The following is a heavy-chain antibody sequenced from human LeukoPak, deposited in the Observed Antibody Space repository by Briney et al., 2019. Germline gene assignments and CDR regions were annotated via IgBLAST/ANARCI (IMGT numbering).Heavy chain of an antibody. V-gene: IGHV3-30*02. CDR1: GFTFSSYG. J-gene: IGHJ3*02. Sequence: GGSLRLSCAASGFTFSSYGMHWVRQDPGKGREWVAFIRYDGSNKYYADSVKGRFTITRDNSKNTLYLQMNSLRAEDTAVYYCAKDPGTMVRGVARAFDIWGQGTMVTVSS. CDR3: AKDPGTMVRGVARAFDI. D-gene: IGHD3-10*01. CDR2: IRYDGSNK.